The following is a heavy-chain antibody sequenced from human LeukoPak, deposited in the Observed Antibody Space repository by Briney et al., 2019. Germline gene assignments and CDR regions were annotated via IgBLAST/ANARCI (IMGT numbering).Heavy chain of an antibody. Sequence: PLETLSLTCTVSGGSISSYYWSWIRQPPGKGLEWIGYIYYSGSRSTNYNLSLKSRVTISVDTSKNQLSLKLSSVTAADTAVYYCASLSNWFDPWGQGTLVTVSS. CDR1: GGSISSYY. V-gene: IGHV4-59*01. CDR2: IYYSGSRST. CDR3: ASLSNWFDP. J-gene: IGHJ5*02. D-gene: IGHD3-16*02.